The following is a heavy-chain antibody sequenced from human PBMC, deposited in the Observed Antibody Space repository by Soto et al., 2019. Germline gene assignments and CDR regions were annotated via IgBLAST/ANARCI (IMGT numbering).Heavy chain of an antibody. D-gene: IGHD6-19*01. CDR3: AWSPVAGDYYYYGMDV. J-gene: IGHJ6*02. CDR1: GGTFSSYA. Sequence: SVKVSCKASGGTFSSYAISWVRQAPGQGLEWIGGIIPIFGTANYAQKFQGRVTITADESTSTAYMELSSLRSEDTAVYYCAWSPVAGDYYYYGMDVWGQGTTVTVSS. V-gene: IGHV1-69*13. CDR2: IIPIFGTA.